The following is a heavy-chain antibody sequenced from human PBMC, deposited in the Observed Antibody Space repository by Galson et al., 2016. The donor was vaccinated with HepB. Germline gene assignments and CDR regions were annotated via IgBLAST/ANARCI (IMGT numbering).Heavy chain of an antibody. D-gene: IGHD3-22*01. CDR3: ARRPDYYDRSGYYVSYFDF. J-gene: IGHJ4*02. Sequence: QSGAEVKKPGESLKISCKGSGYSFSTYWIGWVRQMPGKGLEWMGTIYPDNSDTRYSPSFQGQVTISVDKSIRTAYLQWRSLKASDTAMYYCARRPDYYDRSGYYVSYFDFWSQGTLVTVSS. V-gene: IGHV5-51*01. CDR2: IYPDNSDT. CDR1: GYSFSTYW.